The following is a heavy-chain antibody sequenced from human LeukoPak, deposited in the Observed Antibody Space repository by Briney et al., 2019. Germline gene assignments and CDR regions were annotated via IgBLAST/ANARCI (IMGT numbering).Heavy chain of an antibody. D-gene: IGHD5-18*01. CDR2: MDPNSGNT. V-gene: IGHV1-8*03. J-gene: IGHJ4*02. CDR3: ARDRQLWTFDY. CDR1: GYTFTSYD. Sequence: ASVKVSXKASGYTFTSYDINWVRQATGQGLEWMGWMDPNSGNTGYAQKFQGRVTITRNTSISTAYMELSSLRSEDTAVYYCARDRQLWTFDYWGQGTLVTVSS.